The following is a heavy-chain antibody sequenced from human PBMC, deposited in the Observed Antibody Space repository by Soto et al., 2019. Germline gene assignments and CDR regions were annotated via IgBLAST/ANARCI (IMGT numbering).Heavy chain of an antibody. V-gene: IGHV4-39*01. CDR2: IYYSGST. D-gene: IGHD3-9*01. CDR1: GLTIRSRIDY. J-gene: IGHJ4*02. Sequence: TCTVSGLTIRSRIDYLSWIRQPPGKGLEWIGSIYYSGSTYYNPSLKSRVTISVDTSKNQFSLKLSSVTAADTAVYYCARQYYDILTGYYALDYWGEGTLVT. CDR3: ARQYYDILTGYYALDY.